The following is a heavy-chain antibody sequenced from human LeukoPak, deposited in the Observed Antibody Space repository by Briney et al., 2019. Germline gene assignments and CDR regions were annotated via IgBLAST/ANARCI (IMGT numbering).Heavy chain of an antibody. CDR2: IYHSGST. V-gene: IGHV4-30-2*01. CDR1: GGSISSGGYY. D-gene: IGHD6-6*01. J-gene: IGHJ1*01. CDR3: ARFQRIAAPPG. Sequence: PSETLSLTCTVSGGSISSGGYYWSWIRQPPGKGLEWIGYIYHSGSTYYNPSLKSRVTISVDRSKNQFSLKLSSVTAADTAVYYCARFQRIAAPPGWGQGTLVTVSS.